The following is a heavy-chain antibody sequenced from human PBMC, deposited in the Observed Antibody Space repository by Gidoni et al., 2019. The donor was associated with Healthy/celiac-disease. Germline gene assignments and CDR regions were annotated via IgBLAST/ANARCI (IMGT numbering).Heavy chain of an antibody. D-gene: IGHD3-22*01. CDR2: INHSGST. Sequence: QVQLQQWGAGLLKPSETLSLTCAVYGGSFSGYYWSWIRQPPGKGLEWIGEINHSGSTNYNPSRKSRVTISVDTSKNQFSLKLSSVTAADTAVYYCARGPYYYDSSGYKQDAFDIWGQGTMVTVSS. CDR3: ARGPYYYDSSGYKQDAFDI. CDR1: GGSFSGYY. V-gene: IGHV4-34*01. J-gene: IGHJ3*02.